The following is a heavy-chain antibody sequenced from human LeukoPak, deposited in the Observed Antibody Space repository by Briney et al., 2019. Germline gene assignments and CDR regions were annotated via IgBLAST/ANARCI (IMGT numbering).Heavy chain of an antibody. V-gene: IGHV3-74*01. D-gene: IGHD5-12*01. Sequence: GGSLRLSCAASGFTFSTYWMHWVRQAPGKGLVWVSRINSDRSITNYADSVKGRFTISRDNAKNTLYLQMNSLRAEDTAVYYCAKIVKSGSFSIDYWGQGTLVTVSS. CDR3: AKIVKSGSFSIDY. J-gene: IGHJ4*02. CDR1: GFTFSTYW. CDR2: INSDRSIT.